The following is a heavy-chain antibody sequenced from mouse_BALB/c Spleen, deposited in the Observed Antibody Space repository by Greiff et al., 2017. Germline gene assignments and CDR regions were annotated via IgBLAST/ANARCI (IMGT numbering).Heavy chain of an antibody. CDR1: GFTFSNYW. V-gene: IGHV6-6*02. D-gene: IGHD2-4*01. J-gene: IGHJ4*01. CDR3: TRPIFPYDYLYYYAMDY. Sequence: EVKLEESGGGLVQPGGSMKLSCVASGFTFSNYWMNWVRQYPEKGLEWVAEIRLKSNNYATHYAESVKGRFTISRDDSKSSVYLQMNNLRAEDTGIYYCTRPIFPYDYLYYYAMDYWGQGTSVTVSS. CDR2: IRLKSNNYAT.